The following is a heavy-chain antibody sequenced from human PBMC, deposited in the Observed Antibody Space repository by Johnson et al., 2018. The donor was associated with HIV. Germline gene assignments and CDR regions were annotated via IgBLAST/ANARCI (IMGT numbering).Heavy chain of an antibody. D-gene: IGHD1-1*01. CDR2: IYSGGST. Sequence: EVQLVESGGGLIQPGGSLRLSCAASGFTVSSNYMSWVRQAPGKGLEWVSVIYSGGSTYYADSVKGRFTISRDNSKNTLYVQMNSLRAEDTALYYCAKDRGLERRERAFDIWGQGTMVTVSS. CDR3: AKDRGLERRERAFDI. CDR1: GFTVSSNY. V-gene: IGHV3-53*01. J-gene: IGHJ3*02.